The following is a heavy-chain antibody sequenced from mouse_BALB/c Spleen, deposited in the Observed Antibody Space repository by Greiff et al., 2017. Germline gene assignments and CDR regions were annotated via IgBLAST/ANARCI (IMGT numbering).Heavy chain of an antibody. CDR2: INPSNGRT. D-gene: IGHD2-2*01. J-gene: IGHJ2*01. CDR3: ARGGYGYDGYYFDD. CDR1: GYTFTSYW. Sequence: VQLQQPGAELVKPGASVKLSCKASGYTFTSYWMHWVKQRPGQGLEWIGEINPSNGRTNYNEKFKSKATLTVDKSSSTAYMQLSSLTSEDSAVYYCARGGYGYDGYYFDDWGQGTTLTVSS. V-gene: IGHV1S81*02.